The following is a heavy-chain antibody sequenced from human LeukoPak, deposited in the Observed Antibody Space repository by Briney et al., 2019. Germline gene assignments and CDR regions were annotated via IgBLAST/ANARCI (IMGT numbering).Heavy chain of an antibody. V-gene: IGHV3-53*01. J-gene: IGHJ4*02. Sequence: GGSLRLSCAASGFTFSGSAMHWVRQASGKGLEWVSLIYSGDTTLYADSVKGRFTISRDISKNTLYLQMNSLRAEDTAVYYCARVGMGPDYWGQGTLVTVSS. D-gene: IGHD1-26*01. CDR1: GFTFSGSA. CDR2: IYSGDTT. CDR3: ARVGMGPDY.